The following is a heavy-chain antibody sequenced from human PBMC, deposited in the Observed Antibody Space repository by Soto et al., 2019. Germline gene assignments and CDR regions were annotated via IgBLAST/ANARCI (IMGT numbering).Heavy chain of an antibody. V-gene: IGHV1-3*01. CDR1: GYTFTSYA. D-gene: IGHD6-13*01. CDR3: ARDGIAAAATSWFDP. Sequence: ASVKVSCKASGYTFTSYAMHWVRQAPGQRLEWMGWINAGNGNTKYSQKFQGRVTITRDTSASTAYMELSSLRSEDTAVYYCARDGIAAAATSWFDPWGQGTLVTVSS. J-gene: IGHJ5*02. CDR2: INAGNGNT.